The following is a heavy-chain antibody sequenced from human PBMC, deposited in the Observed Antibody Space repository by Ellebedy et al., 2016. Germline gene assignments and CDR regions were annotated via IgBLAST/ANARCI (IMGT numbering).Heavy chain of an antibody. J-gene: IGHJ5*02. CDR2: IYPGDSDT. CDR3: ARHSCGGDCYNNAFDP. D-gene: IGHD2-21*01. CDR1: GYSFTTYW. Sequence: GESLKISCQTSGYSFTTYWIAWVRQMPGKGLEWMGSIYPGDSDTTYSPSFRGQVTISADKSFSTAYVQWSSLKASDTAIYYCARHSCGGDCYNNAFDPWGQGTPVTVSS. V-gene: IGHV5-51*01.